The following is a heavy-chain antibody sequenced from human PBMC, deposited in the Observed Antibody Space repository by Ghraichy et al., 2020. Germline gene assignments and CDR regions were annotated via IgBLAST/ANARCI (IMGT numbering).Heavy chain of an antibody. D-gene: IGHD4-23*01. CDR3: AKHLKVVTPDTFDI. J-gene: IGHJ3*02. CDR1: RFTFSSYA. V-gene: IGHV3-23*01. CDR2: ISSSGGST. Sequence: GGSLRLSCAASRFTFSSYAMSWVRQAPGKGLEWVSGISSSGGSTDYADSVKGRFTISRDNSKNTLYLQMNSLRAEDTAVYYCAKHLKVVTPDTFDIWGQGTMVTVSS.